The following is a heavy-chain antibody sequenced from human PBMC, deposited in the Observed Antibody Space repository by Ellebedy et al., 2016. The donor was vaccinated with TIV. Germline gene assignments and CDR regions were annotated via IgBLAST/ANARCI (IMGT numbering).Heavy chain of an antibody. CDR3: ATRHFGGYNI. V-gene: IGHV3-53*01. Sequence: GGSLRLSXAASGLSVTDNYMTWVRQAPGKGLEWVSVMWSGGLSYYADSVKGRSTISRDGSRNTLYLQVNSLRLEDTATYYCATRHFGGYNIWGRGTVVTVSS. D-gene: IGHD3-22*01. CDR1: GLSVTDNY. J-gene: IGHJ3*02. CDR2: MWSGGLS.